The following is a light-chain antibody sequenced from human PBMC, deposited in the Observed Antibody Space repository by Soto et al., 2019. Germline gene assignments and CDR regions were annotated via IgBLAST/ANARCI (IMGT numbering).Light chain of an antibody. V-gene: IGKV3-20*01. Sequence: ELVLTQSPATLSLSPGERATLSCRASQFLSSYLAWYQQKPGQPPRLLIYGASNRATGIPDRFSGSGSGTDFTLTISRLEPEDFAVYHCQQYDNSPLTFGGGTKVDIK. CDR1: QFLSSY. CDR3: QQYDNSPLT. J-gene: IGKJ4*01. CDR2: GAS.